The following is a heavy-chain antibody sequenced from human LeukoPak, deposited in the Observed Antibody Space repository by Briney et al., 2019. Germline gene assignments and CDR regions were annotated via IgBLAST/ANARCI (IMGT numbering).Heavy chain of an antibody. V-gene: IGHV3-21*01. CDR2: INNVGSHI. D-gene: IGHD3-10*01. J-gene: IGHJ4*02. CDR3: VRGALYMYYFDY. Sequence: GGSLRLSCAASGFTFSSSAMNWVRQAPGKGLEWVSSINNVGSHIYYAGSVRGRFTISRDNAKNTVYLHLNSLRVEDTAVYYCVRGALYMYYFDYWGQGTLVTVSS. CDR1: GFTFSSSA.